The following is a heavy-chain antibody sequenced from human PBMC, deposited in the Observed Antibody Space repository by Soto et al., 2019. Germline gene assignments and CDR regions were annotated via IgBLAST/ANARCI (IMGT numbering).Heavy chain of an antibody. CDR3: ASGLGGKFYFDY. CDR1: GFTVSSNY. D-gene: IGHD3-16*01. Sequence: GGSLRLSGAASGFTVSSNYMSWVRQAPGKGLEWVSVIYSGGSTYYADSVKGRFTISRHNSKNTLYLQMNSLRAEDSAVYYCASGLGGKFYFDYWGHGTLVTVSS. CDR2: IYSGGST. V-gene: IGHV3-53*04. J-gene: IGHJ4*01.